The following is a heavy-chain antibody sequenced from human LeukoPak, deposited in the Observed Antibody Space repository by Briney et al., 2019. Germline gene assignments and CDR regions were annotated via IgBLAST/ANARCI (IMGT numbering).Heavy chain of an antibody. CDR1: GFTFSSYN. J-gene: IGHJ4*02. Sequence: TGGSLRLPCAASGFTFSSYNMNWVRQAPGKGLEWVSSISSSNNYIYYADSVKGRFTISRDNAKNSLYLQMNSLRAEDTAVYYCARRSPNYYFDYWGQGTPVTVSS. CDR3: ARRSPNYYFDY. CDR2: ISSSNNYI. V-gene: IGHV3-21*01.